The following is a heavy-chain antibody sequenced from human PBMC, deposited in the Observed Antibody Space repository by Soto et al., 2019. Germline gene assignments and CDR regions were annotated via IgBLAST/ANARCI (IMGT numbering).Heavy chain of an antibody. D-gene: IGHD2-21*02. Sequence: QVQLQESGPGLVKPSGTLSLTCAVSGGSVSSNNWWSWVRESPGKALQWVGEIYHSGRANYNPSPKSRATISLDKSKNLFSLRLTSVTAADTAVYYCARVPGVVVSADDAFDIWGPGTRVIVSS. CDR1: GGSVSSNNW. CDR3: ARVPGVVVSADDAFDI. CDR2: IYHSGRA. J-gene: IGHJ3*02. V-gene: IGHV4-4*02.